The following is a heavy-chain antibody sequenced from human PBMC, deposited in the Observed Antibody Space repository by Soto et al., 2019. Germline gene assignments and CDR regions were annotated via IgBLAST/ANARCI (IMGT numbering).Heavy chain of an antibody. V-gene: IGHV3-21*06. J-gene: IGHJ4*02. CDR2: ISSTTNYI. CDR1: GFTFTRYS. Sequence: TGGSLRLSCVASGFTFTRYSMSWVRQAPGKGLEWVSSISSTTNYIYYGDSMKGRFTISRDNAKNSLYLEMNSLRAEDTAVYYCARESEDLTSNFDYWGQGTLVTVSS. CDR3: ARESEDLTSNFDY.